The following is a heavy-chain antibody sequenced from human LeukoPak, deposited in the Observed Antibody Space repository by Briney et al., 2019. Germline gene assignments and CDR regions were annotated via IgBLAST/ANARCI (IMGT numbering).Heavy chain of an antibody. D-gene: IGHD3-16*01. CDR2: NYYSGTL. V-gene: IGHV4-39*07. J-gene: IGHJ4*02. CDR1: GGSISTSTYY. Sequence: SETLSLTCTVSGGSISTSTYYWGWLRQPPGKGLEWLGSNYYSGTLYHNPSLKSRVTMSVDTSTNQFSLKLTSVTAADTAVYYCARGERGRLLFDYWGQGTLVTVSS. CDR3: ARGERGRLLFDY.